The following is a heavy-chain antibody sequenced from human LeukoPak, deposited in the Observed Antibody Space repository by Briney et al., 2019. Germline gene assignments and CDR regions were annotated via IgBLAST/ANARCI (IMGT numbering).Heavy chain of an antibody. J-gene: IGHJ4*02. Sequence: GRSLRLSCAAYGLSFSSFAMSWVRQGPVGGLEWVSSIRGNGETFDADSVKGRFTLSSDSSRNTVYSQLNNLRVEDTAIYYCARASWVSSTDAVRWGQGTLVTVSS. CDR1: GLSFSSFA. CDR2: IRGNGET. D-gene: IGHD3-16*01. CDR3: ARASWVSSTDAVR. V-gene: IGHV3-23*01.